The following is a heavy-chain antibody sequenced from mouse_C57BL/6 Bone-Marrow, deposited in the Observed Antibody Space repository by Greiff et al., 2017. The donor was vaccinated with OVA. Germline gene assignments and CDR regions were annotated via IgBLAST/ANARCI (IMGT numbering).Heavy chain of an antibody. V-gene: IGHV14-4*01. CDR1: GFNIKDDY. D-gene: IGHD1-1*01. CDR2: IDPENGDT. J-gene: IGHJ3*01. Sequence: VQLKQSGAELVRPGASVKLSCTASGFNIKDDYMHWVKQRPEQGLEWIGWIDPENGDTEYASKFQGKATITADTSSNTAYLQLSSLTSEDTAVYYCTIDYGAYWGQGTLVTVSA. CDR3: TIDYGAY.